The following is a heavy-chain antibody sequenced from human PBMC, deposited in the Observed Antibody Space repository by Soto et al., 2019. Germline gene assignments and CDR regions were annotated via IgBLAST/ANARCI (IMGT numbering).Heavy chain of an antibody. Sequence: EVQLVESGGGLVQPGGSLRLSCAASGFTFSDHHMDWVRQAPGKGLEWVGRSRNKANSYTTVYAASVKGRFTISRDDSKNSLYPQMNSLKTEDTAMYYCARGRDSFDYWGQGTLVTVSS. V-gene: IGHV3-72*01. CDR1: GFTFSDHH. CDR2: SRNKANSYTT. CDR3: ARGRDSFDY. J-gene: IGHJ4*02.